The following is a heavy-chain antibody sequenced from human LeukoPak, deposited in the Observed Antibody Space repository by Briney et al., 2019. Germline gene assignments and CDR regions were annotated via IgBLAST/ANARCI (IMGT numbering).Heavy chain of an antibody. CDR2: ISSSSSYI. CDR1: GFTFSSYS. V-gene: IGHV3-21*01. J-gene: IGHJ5*02. Sequence: PGGSLRLSCAAFGFTFSSYSMNWVRQAPGKGLEWVSSISSSSSYIYYADSVKGRFTISRDNAKNSLYLQMNSLRAEDTAVYYCARDLGEQQLVIWFDPWGQGTLVTVSS. D-gene: IGHD6-13*01. CDR3: ARDLGEQQLVIWFDP.